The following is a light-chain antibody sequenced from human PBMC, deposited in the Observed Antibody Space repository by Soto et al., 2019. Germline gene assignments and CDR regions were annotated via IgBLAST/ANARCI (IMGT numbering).Light chain of an antibody. J-gene: IGKJ2*01. Sequence: DFQMTQSPSTLSASVGDRVTITCRASQSIHSWLAWYQLKPGRAPKLLMYKASTLETGVPSRFSGSGSGTEFTLTISSVQPDDFAAYYCHQYNAPPYTFGQGTTVEIK. V-gene: IGKV1-5*03. CDR1: QSIHSW. CDR2: KAS. CDR3: HQYNAPPYT.